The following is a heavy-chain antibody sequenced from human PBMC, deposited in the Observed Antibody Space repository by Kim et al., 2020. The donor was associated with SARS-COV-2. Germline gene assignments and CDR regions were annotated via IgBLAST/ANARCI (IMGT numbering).Heavy chain of an antibody. D-gene: IGHD2-2*01. V-gene: IGHV5-51*01. CDR2: IYPGDSDT. CDR1: GYSFTSYW. Sequence: GESLKISCKGSGYSFTSYWIGWVRQMPGKGLEWMGIIYPGDSDTRYSPSFQGQVTISADKSISTAYLQWSSLKASDTAMYYCARVVEGSTAYYYYGMDVWGQGTTVTVSS. J-gene: IGHJ6*02. CDR3: ARVVEGSTAYYYYGMDV.